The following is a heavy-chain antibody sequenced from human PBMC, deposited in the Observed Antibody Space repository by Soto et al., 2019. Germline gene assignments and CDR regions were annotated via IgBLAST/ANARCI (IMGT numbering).Heavy chain of an antibody. J-gene: IGHJ6*02. V-gene: IGHV4-4*02. CDR1: GGSISSGHY. CDR3: ARDPFLYSSPTEERSRDYYYYGMDV. CDR2: IYHSGST. D-gene: IGHD6-13*01. Sequence: SSETLSLTCTVSGGSISSGHYYWSWVRQPPGTGLEWIGEIYHSGSTNYNPSLKSRVTISVDKSKNQFSLKLSSVTAADTAVYYCARDPFLYSSPTEERSRDYYYYGMDVWGQGTTVTVSS.